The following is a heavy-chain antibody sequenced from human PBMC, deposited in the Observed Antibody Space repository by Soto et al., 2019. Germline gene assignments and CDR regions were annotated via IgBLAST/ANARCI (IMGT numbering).Heavy chain of an antibody. CDR1: GGSISSSSYY. Sequence: SETLSLTCTVSGGSISSSSYYWGWIRQPPGKGLEWIGSIYYSGSAYYNPSLKSRVTISVDTSKNQFSLKLSSVTAADTAVYYCASSVTTRVQTAYGLDVWGQGTTGT. D-gene: IGHD4-17*01. CDR3: ASSVTTRVQTAYGLDV. CDR2: IYYSGSA. V-gene: IGHV4-39*01. J-gene: IGHJ6*02.